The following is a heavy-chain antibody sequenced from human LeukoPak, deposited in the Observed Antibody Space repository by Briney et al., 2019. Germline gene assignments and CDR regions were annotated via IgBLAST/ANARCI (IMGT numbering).Heavy chain of an antibody. CDR2: IHTIGTT. CDR3: GRQGYTASYYSVDF. J-gene: IGHJ4*02. Sequence: PSETLSLTCSVSGGSINSYYWGWVRQPAGKGLEWIGRIHTIGTTHYSPSLKSRLTMSLDTSKYQFSLKLRSVTAADTAVYYCGRQGYTASYYSVDFWSQGTLVTVSS. CDR1: GGSINSYY. D-gene: IGHD3-10*01. V-gene: IGHV4-4*07.